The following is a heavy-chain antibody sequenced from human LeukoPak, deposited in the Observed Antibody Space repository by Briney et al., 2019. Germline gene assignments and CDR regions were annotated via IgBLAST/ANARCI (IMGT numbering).Heavy chain of an antibody. V-gene: IGHV3-30*18. J-gene: IGHJ4*02. D-gene: IGHD3-16*01. CDR1: GFTFSSYG. CDR2: ISYDGSNK. CDR3: AKEAVLWACDY. Sequence: PGGSLRLSCAASGFTFSSYGMHWVRQAPGKGLEWVAVISYDGSNKYYADSVKGRFTISRDNSKNTLYLQMNSLRAEDTAVYYCAKEAVLWACDYWGQGTLVTVSS.